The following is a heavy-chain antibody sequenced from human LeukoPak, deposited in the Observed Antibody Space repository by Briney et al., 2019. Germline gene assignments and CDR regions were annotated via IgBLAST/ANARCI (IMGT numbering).Heavy chain of an antibody. J-gene: IGHJ4*02. Sequence: ASVKVSCKASGYTFTSYDVNWVRQATGQGLEWMGWMNPISGDTGYALKFQGRVTMSRNTSISTAYMELGSLRSEDTAVYYCARDPDYYDSSGYDYWGQGTLVTVSS. D-gene: IGHD3-22*01. CDR1: GYTFTSYD. CDR3: ARDPDYYDSSGYDY. CDR2: MNPISGDT. V-gene: IGHV1-8*01.